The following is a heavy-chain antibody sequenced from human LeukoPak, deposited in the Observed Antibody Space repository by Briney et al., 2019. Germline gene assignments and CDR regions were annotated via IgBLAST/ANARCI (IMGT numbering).Heavy chain of an antibody. CDR3: ARDRYYYDSSGYFDY. V-gene: IGHV4-38-2*02. CDR2: IYQSETA. J-gene: IGHJ4*02. CDR1: GYSISSGYF. Sequence: SETLSLTCTVSGYSISSGYFWGWMRQPPGKGLEWIGSIYQSETAHYNPSLKSRVTISVDTSKNQFSLKLRSVMAADTAVYYCARDRYYYDSSGYFDYWGQGTLVTVSS. D-gene: IGHD3-22*01.